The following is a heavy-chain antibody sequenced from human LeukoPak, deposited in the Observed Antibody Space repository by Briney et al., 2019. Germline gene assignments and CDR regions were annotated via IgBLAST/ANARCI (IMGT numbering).Heavy chain of an antibody. CDR3: AKVRNSEDYYGSGIWNYYYGMDV. J-gene: IGHJ6*02. D-gene: IGHD3-10*01. V-gene: IGHV3-53*05. CDR1: GFAVSSNH. Sequence: GGSLRLSCAASGFAVSSNHMNWVRQAPGKGLEWVSIIYSAGPTYHYADSVKGRFTISRDTSKNTLYLQMNSLRAEDTAVYYCAKVRNSEDYYGSGIWNYYYGMDVWGQGTTVTVSS. CDR2: IYSAGPT.